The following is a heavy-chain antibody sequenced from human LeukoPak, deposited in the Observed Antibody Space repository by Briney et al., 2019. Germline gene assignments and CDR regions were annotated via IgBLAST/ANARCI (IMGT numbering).Heavy chain of an antibody. D-gene: IGHD4-23*01. CDR3: ARDPTTVVTLPYYFDL. Sequence: SETLSLTCAVYGGSFSGYHWNWIRQTPGRGLEWIGEINRRGSTHYNPSLESRVTISVDTSKNQFSLKLSSVTAADTGVYYCARDPTTVVTLPYYFDLWGQGTQVTVSS. CDR2: INRRGST. CDR1: GGSFSGYH. V-gene: IGHV4-34*01. J-gene: IGHJ4*02.